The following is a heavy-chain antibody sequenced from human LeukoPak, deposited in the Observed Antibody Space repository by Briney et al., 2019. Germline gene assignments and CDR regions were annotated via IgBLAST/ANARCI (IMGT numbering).Heavy chain of an antibody. Sequence: PGGSLRLSCAASGFTFSSYSMNWVRQAPGKGLEWVSSISSSSSYIYYADSVKGRFTISRDNAKNSLYLQMNSLRAEDTAVYYCARDHGVTGNTYDYWGQGTLVTVSS. CDR1: GFTFSSYS. V-gene: IGHV3-21*01. D-gene: IGHD1-7*01. J-gene: IGHJ4*02. CDR2: ISSSSSYI. CDR3: ARDHGVTGNTYDY.